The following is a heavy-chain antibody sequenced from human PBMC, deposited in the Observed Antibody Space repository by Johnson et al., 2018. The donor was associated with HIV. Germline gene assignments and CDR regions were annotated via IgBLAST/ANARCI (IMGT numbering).Heavy chain of an antibody. CDR1: GFTFSSHA. J-gene: IGHJ3*01. V-gene: IGHV3-48*01. D-gene: IGHD3-16*02. Sequence: VQLMESGGGVVQPGRSLRLSCAASGFTFSSHAIHWVRQAPGKGLDWVSSISSSGRTKYDADSVKGRFTISRDNSKNMLYLQMNSLKTEDTAVYYCTTDPYYDYVWESYRHDTFDLWGQGTMVTVSS. CDR2: ISSSGRTK. CDR3: TTDPYYDYVWESYRHDTFDL.